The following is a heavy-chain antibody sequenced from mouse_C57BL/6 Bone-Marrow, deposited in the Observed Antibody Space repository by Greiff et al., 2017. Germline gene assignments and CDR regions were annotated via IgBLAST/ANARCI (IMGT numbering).Heavy chain of an antibody. CDR3: TSTTSVVGGGY. CDR1: GYTFTSYW. D-gene: IGHD1-1*01. V-gene: IGHV14-4*01. J-gene: IGHJ2*01. CDR2: IDPENGDT. Sequence: VQLQQSGAELVKPGASVKLSCKASGYTFTSYWMHWVKQRPGRGLEWIGRIDPENGDTEYASKFKGKATITADTSSNTAYLGLGSLTSEATAVYYCTSTTSVVGGGYWGQGTTLTVSA.